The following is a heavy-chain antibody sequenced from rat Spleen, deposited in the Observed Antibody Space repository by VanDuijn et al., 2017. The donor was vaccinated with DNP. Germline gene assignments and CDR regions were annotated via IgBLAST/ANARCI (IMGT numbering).Heavy chain of an antibody. V-gene: IGHV5-7*01. Sequence: EVQLVESGGGLVQPGRSLKLSCAASGFTFSDYNMAWVRQAPKKGLEWVATISYDGSSTYYRDSVKGRFTISRDNAKSTLYLQMNSLRSEDMATYYCARWEQGYFDYWGQGVMVTVSS. CDR1: GFTFSDYN. J-gene: IGHJ2*01. CDR2: ISYDGSST. D-gene: IGHD5-1*01. CDR3: ARWEQGYFDY.